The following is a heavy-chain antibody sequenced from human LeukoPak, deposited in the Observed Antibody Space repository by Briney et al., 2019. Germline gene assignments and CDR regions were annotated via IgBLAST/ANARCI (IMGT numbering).Heavy chain of an antibody. CDR2: VYHGDDT. CDR3: AAHSWNYGESH. V-gene: IGHV4-39*01. Sequence: SETLSLTXTVSAGSINNDIYFWGWIRQPPGKGLEWIASVYHGDDTYYRPSLKSRVTISKDRSKNQFSLRMTSVTAADTAVYYCAAHSWNYGESHWGQGTLVTVSS. D-gene: IGHD1-7*01. CDR1: AGSINNDIYF. J-gene: IGHJ4*02.